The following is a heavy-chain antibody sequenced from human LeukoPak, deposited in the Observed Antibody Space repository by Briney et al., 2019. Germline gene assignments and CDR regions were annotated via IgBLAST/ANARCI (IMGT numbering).Heavy chain of an antibody. CDR3: AKVTGRLLWFGSLRKGTPYFDY. J-gene: IGHJ4*02. Sequence: GGSLRLSCAASGFTFSSYAMSWVRQAPGKGLEWVSAISGSGGSTYYADSVKGRFTISRDNSKNTLYLQMNSLRAEDTAVYYCAKVTGRLLWFGSLRKGTPYFDYWGQGTLVTVSS. V-gene: IGHV3-23*01. CDR2: ISGSGGST. D-gene: IGHD3-10*01. CDR1: GFTFSSYA.